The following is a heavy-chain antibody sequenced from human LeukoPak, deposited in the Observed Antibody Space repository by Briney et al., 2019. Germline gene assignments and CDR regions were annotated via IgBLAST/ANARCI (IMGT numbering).Heavy chain of an antibody. CDR1: GGSVSSGSYY. Sequence: SETLSLTCTVSGGSVSSGSYYWSWIRQPPGKGLEWIGYIYYSGSTNYNPSLKSRVTISVDTSKNQFSLKLSSVTAADTAVYYCARASLRTSVYCFDYWGQGTLVTVSS. J-gene: IGHJ4*02. CDR3: ARASLRTSVYCFDY. CDR2: IYYSGST. V-gene: IGHV4-61*01. D-gene: IGHD3-9*01.